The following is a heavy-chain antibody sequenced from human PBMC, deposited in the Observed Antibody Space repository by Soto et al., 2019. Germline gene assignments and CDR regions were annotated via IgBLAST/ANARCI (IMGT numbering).Heavy chain of an antibody. CDR2: IYYSGST. CDR1: GGSISSGGYY. Sequence: SETLSLTCTVSGGSISSGGYYWSWIRQHPGKGLEWIGYIYYSGSTYYNPSLKSRVTISVDTSKNQFSLKLSSVTAADTAVYYCARILLGYCSGGSCYPTPTFDYWGQGT. D-gene: IGHD2-15*01. J-gene: IGHJ4*02. V-gene: IGHV4-31*03. CDR3: ARILLGYCSGGSCYPTPTFDY.